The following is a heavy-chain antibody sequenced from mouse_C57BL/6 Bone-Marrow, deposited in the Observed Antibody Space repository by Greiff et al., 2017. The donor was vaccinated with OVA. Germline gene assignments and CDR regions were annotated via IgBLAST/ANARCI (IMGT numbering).Heavy chain of an antibody. CDR3: ARTGGLWAWFAY. Sequence: QVQLQQSGAELARPGASVKLSCKASGYTFTSYGISWVKQRTGPGLEWIGEIYPRSGNTYYNEKFKGKATMTADKTSSTAYMELRGLTSEDSAVYFCARTGGLWAWFAYWGQGTLVTVSA. CDR2: IYPRSGNT. V-gene: IGHV1-81*01. CDR1: GYTFTSYG. D-gene: IGHD1-1*01. J-gene: IGHJ3*01.